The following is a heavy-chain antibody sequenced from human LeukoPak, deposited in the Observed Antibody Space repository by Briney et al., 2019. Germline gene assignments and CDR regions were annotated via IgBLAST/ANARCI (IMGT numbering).Heavy chain of an antibody. D-gene: IGHD3-22*01. J-gene: IGHJ4*02. CDR2: IIPILDIA. CDR1: GGTFSSYA. V-gene: IGHV1-69*04. CDR3: ARDWSLDTSGPFAY. Sequence: SVKVSCKASGGTFSSYAISWVRQAPGQGLEWMGRIIPILDIANSAQKFQGRVTITADKSTSTAYMELSSLRSEDTALYYCARDWSLDTSGPFAYWGQGTLVTVSS.